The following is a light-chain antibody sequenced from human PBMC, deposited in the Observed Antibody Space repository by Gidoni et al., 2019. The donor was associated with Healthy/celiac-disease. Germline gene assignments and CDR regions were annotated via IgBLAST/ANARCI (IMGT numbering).Light chain of an antibody. CDR2: GAS. J-gene: IGKJ4*01. Sequence: EIVLTQSPGTLSLSQGERATLSCRASQSVSSSYLAWYQQKPGQAPRLLIYGASSRATGIPDRFSGSGSGTDFTLTISRLEPEDFAVYYCQQHGSSPFTFGGGTKVEIK. V-gene: IGKV3-20*01. CDR1: QSVSSSY. CDR3: QQHGSSPFT.